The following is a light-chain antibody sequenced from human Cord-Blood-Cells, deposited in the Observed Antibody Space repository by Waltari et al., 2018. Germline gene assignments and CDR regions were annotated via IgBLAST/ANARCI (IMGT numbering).Light chain of an antibody. J-gene: IGLJ2*01. CDR3: SSYAGSNNVV. CDR2: EVI. CDR1: SSDVGGYNS. Sequence: QSALTQPPSASGSPGQSVTISCTGTSSDVGGYNSVSWYQQHPGKAPKLMIYEVIKRPAGVPDRFSCSKSGNTASLTVSGLQAEDEADYYCSSYAGSNNVVFGGGTKLTVL. V-gene: IGLV2-8*01.